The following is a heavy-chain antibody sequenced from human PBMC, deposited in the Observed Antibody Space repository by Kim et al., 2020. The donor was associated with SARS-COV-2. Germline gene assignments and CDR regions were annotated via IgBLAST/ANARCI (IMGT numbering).Heavy chain of an antibody. Sequence: SVKVSCKASGGTFTSYAISWVRQAPGQGLEWMGGIIPIFGTANYAQKFQGRVTITADESTSTAYMELSSLRSEDTAVYYCARERDSSGYYDYWGQGTLVTVSS. V-gene: IGHV1-69*13. J-gene: IGHJ4*02. CDR1: GGTFTSYA. D-gene: IGHD3-22*01. CDR2: IIPIFGTA. CDR3: ARERDSSGYYDY.